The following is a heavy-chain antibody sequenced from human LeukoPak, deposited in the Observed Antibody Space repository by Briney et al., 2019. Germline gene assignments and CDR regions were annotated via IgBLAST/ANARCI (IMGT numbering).Heavy chain of an antibody. CDR2: ISYDEGKE. D-gene: IGHD3-3*01. CDR3: ARGYYDFWSGVDY. J-gene: IGHJ4*02. Sequence: PGGSLRLSCAASGFTFTNHGLHWVRQAPGKGLEWVAVISYDEGKEYYADSVKGRFTISRDNSKNTTFLQMNSLRAEDTAVYYCARGYYDFWSGVDYWGQETLVTVSS. V-gene: IGHV3-30*03. CDR1: GFTFTNHG.